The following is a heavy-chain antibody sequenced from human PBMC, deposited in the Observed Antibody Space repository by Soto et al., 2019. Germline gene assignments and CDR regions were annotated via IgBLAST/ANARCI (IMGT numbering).Heavy chain of an antibody. CDR2: ISGSGGST. Sequence: EVQLLESGGGLVQPGGSLRLSCAASGFTFSSYAMSWVRQAPGKGLEWVSAISGSGGSTYYADSVKGRFTISRDNSKNTLYLQMNSLRAEDTAVYYCAKDIYPYDYGDRYWYFDLWGRGTLVTVSS. D-gene: IGHD4-17*01. V-gene: IGHV3-23*01. CDR1: GFTFSSYA. CDR3: AKDIYPYDYGDRYWYFDL. J-gene: IGHJ2*01.